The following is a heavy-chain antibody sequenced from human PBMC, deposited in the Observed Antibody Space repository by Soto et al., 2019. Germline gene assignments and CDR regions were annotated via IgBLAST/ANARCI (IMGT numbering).Heavy chain of an antibody. CDR2: IGGSSGHI. CDR3: ARTNGAYSNYFDY. D-gene: IGHD2-8*01. J-gene: IGHJ4*02. CDR1: GFTFSSYS. Sequence: EVQLVESGGGLVKPGGSLRLSCAASGFTFSSYSMVWVRQAPEKGLEWVSSIGGSSGHIYYADSLKGRFTISRDNAKNSLYLQMNSLRVDDTAVYYCARTNGAYSNYFDYWSQGTLVTVSS. V-gene: IGHV3-21*01.